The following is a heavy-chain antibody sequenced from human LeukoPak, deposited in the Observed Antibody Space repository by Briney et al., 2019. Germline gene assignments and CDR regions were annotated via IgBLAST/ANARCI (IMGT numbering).Heavy chain of an antibody. J-gene: IGHJ6*02. CDR3: ARGVIGNYYYGMDV. CDR1: GYTFTSYH. V-gene: IGHV1-46*01. D-gene: IGHD2-8*01. Sequence: ASVKVSCKASGYTFTSYHMHWVRLAPGQGLEWMGIINPSSGSTTYAQKFQDRVTMTRDTSTSTVYMDLSSLRSEDTAVYYCARGVIGNYYYGMDVWGQGTPVTVSS. CDR2: INPSSGST.